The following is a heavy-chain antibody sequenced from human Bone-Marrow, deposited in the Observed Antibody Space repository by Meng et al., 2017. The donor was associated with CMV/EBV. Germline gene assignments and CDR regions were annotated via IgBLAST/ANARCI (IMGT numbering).Heavy chain of an antibody. Sequence: QETRPGLVKPSDTLSLPCRVSCPHIHRRHHYWGCIRQPPGKGLEWIGSVYYNRNPYYNPSFKSRVFISVDTSHNQFSLRLTSVTAADTATYYCARAYGDYGDAFDYWGQGTLVTVSS. J-gene: IGHJ4*02. D-gene: IGHD4-17*01. CDR3: ARAYGDYGDAFDY. CDR1: CPHIHRRHHY. V-gene: IGHV4-39*07. CDR2: VYYNRNP.